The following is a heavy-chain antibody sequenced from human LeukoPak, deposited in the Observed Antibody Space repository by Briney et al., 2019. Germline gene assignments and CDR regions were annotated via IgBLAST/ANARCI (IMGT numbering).Heavy chain of an antibody. Sequence: SETLSLTCSVSGVSTSTSTSYWGWIRQPPGKGLEWIGSIHYSGSTYKHPPLKSRVTISMDTSKSQFSLKVTSLTAADSAVYYCARESSSSRYFMDVWGRGTTVTVSS. CDR3: ARESSSSRYFMDV. V-gene: IGHV4-39*07. CDR1: GVSTSTSTSY. J-gene: IGHJ6*03. CDR2: IHYSGST. D-gene: IGHD6-6*01.